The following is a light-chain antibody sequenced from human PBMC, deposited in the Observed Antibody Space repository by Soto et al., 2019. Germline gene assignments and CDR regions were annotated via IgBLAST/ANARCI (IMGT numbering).Light chain of an antibody. V-gene: IGLV2-23*02. J-gene: IGLJ1*01. CDR1: ISDVGTYNL. Sequence: QSALTQPASVSGSPGQSITISCTGTISDVGTYNLVSWFQQHPGKAPKLMIFEVSERPSGVSNRFSGSKSGNAASLTISGLQAEDEADYYCCSYAGGATYVFGTGTKLTV. CDR3: CSYAGGATYV. CDR2: EVS.